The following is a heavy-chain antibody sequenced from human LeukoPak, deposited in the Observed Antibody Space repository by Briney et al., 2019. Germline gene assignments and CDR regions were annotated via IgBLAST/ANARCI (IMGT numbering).Heavy chain of an antibody. Sequence: SQTLSLTCTVSGGSISSGVYYWSWIRQPPGKGLEWIGYIYYSGSAYYNPSLKSRVTISVGTSKNQFSLKLSSVTASDTAVYYCAREIDYFFDYWGQGTLVTVSS. CDR1: GGSISSGVYY. CDR2: IYYSGSA. J-gene: IGHJ4*02. CDR3: AREIDYFFDY. D-gene: IGHD4/OR15-4a*01. V-gene: IGHV4-30-4*08.